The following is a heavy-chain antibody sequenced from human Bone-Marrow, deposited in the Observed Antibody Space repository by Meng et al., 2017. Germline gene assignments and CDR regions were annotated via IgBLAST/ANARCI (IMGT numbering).Heavy chain of an antibody. V-gene: IGHV4-30-4*08. CDR2: IYYSGST. CDR3: ARDPTGGEDHQRV. CDR1: GASISNADYY. Sequence: QVQLQESGPGLVKPSQTLSLTCTVSGASISNADYYWSWIRQPPGKGLEWIGYIYYSGSTYYNPSLRSRVVISVDTSKNQFSLKLNAVSAADTAVYFCARDPTGGEDHQRVWGQGTLVTVSS. D-gene: IGHD1-14*01. J-gene: IGHJ4*02.